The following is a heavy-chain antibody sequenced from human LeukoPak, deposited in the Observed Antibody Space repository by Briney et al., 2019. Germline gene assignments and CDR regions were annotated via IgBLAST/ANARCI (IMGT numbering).Heavy chain of an antibody. CDR2: IYYSGST. CDR1: GGSISSGGYY. D-gene: IGHD5-12*01. CDR3: ARSRLWLRDAFEI. Sequence: PSETLSLTCTVSGGSISSGGYYWSWIRQHPGKGLEWIGYIYYSGSTYYNPSLKSRVTISVDTSKNQFSLKLSSVTAADTAVYYCARSRLWLRDAFEIWGQGTMVTVSS. V-gene: IGHV4-31*03. J-gene: IGHJ3*02.